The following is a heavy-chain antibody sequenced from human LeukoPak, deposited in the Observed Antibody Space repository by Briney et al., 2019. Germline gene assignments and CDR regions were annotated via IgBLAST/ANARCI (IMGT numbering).Heavy chain of an antibody. V-gene: IGHV3-23*01. CDR3: AKGGWLDC. CDR1: GFTFDTYD. CDR2: IRGSDGRT. Sequence: GASLRLSCAASGFTFDTYDMTWVRQAPGKGLEWVSGIRGSDGRTYYADSVKGRFTISKDNSKNTLFLQMNSLRAEDTAVYYCAKGGWLDCWGRGTLVTVSS. J-gene: IGHJ4*02.